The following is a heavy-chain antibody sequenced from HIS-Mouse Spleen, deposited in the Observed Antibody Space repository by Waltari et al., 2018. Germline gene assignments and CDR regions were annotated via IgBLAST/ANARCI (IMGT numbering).Heavy chain of an antibody. V-gene: IGHV1-69*04. J-gene: IGHJ3*02. CDR3: ARDPAGDAFDI. CDR1: GGTFSSYA. D-gene: IGHD6-19*01. CDR2: IIPILGMA. Sequence: QVQLVQSGAEVKKPGSSVKVSCKASGGTFSSYAISWVRQAPGQGLGWMGRIIPILGMANYEKKFKGRVTITADKSTSTAYMELSSLRSEDTAVYYCARDPAGDAFDIWGQGTMVTVSS.